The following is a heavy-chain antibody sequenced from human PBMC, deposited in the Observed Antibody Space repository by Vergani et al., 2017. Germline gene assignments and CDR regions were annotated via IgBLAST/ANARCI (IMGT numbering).Heavy chain of an antibody. J-gene: IGHJ4*02. Sequence: QVKLVQSGAEVKKPGSSVKVSCKASGGTFSSYATSWVRQAPGQGREWMGGIIPIFGTANYAQKFQGRVTITADESTSTAYMELSSLRSEDTAVYYCARDRLQRKYYFDYWGQGTLVTVSS. CDR2: IIPIFGTA. CDR3: ARDRLQRKYYFDY. D-gene: IGHD6-25*01. CDR1: GGTFSSYA. V-gene: IGHV1-69*01.